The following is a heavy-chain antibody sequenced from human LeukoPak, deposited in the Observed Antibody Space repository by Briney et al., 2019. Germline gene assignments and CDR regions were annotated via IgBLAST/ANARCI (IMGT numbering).Heavy chain of an antibody. Sequence: PGGSLRLSCAASGFTFSSYGMHWVRQAPGKGLEWVAFIRYDGSNKYYADSVKGRFTISRDNSKNTLYLQMNSLRAEDTAVYYCALPPPGIAAARPIYYFDYWGQGTLVTVSS. CDR1: GFTFSSYG. V-gene: IGHV3-30*02. CDR3: ALPPPGIAAARPIYYFDY. J-gene: IGHJ4*02. CDR2: IRYDGSNK. D-gene: IGHD6-13*01.